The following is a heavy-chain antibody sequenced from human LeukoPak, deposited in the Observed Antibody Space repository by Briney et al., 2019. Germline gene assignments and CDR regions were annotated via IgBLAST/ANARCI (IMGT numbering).Heavy chain of an antibody. J-gene: IGHJ3*02. V-gene: IGHV4-34*01. CDR1: GGSFSGYY. CDR2: INHSGSI. D-gene: IGHD3-22*01. Sequence: SETLSLTCAVYGGSFSGYYWSWIRQPPGKGLEWIGEINHSGSINYNPSLKSRVTISVDTSKNQFSLKLSSVTAADTAVYYCARVVIYYDSSGYFLDAFDIWGQGTMVTVSS. CDR3: ARVVIYYDSSGYFLDAFDI.